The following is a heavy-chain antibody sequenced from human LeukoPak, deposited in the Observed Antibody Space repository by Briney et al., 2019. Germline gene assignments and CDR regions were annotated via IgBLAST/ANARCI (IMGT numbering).Heavy chain of an antibody. Sequence: SETLSLTCAVYGGSFSGYYWSWIRQPPGKGLEWIGEINHSGSTNYNPSLKSRVTISVDTSKNQFSPKLSSVTAADTAVYYCARLCNYGSGSYYFDYWGQGTLVTVSS. J-gene: IGHJ4*02. CDR1: GGSFSGYY. CDR3: ARLCNYGSGSYYFDY. CDR2: INHSGST. V-gene: IGHV4-34*01. D-gene: IGHD3-10*01.